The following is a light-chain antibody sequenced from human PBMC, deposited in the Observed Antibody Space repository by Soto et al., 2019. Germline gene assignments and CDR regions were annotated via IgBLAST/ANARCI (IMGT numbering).Light chain of an antibody. Sequence: QSALTQPASVSGSPGQSITISCTGTSSDVGGYNYVSWYQQHPGKAPKLIIYEVNNRPSGVSNRFSGSKSGNTASLSIPGLQAEDEADYYCTSYTSSSTLVFGTGTKVTVL. J-gene: IGLJ1*01. CDR1: SSDVGGYNY. CDR3: TSYTSSSTLV. V-gene: IGLV2-14*01. CDR2: EVN.